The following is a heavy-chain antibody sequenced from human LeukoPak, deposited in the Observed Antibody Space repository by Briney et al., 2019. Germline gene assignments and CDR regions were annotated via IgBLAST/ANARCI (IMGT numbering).Heavy chain of an antibody. D-gene: IGHD6-19*01. CDR1: GFTFSSYA. CDR3: AKLPVAGLYFDY. J-gene: IGHJ4*02. Sequence: GGSLRLSCAASGFTFSSYAMSWVRQAPGRGLEWISAISGSGGSTYYVDSVKGRFTISRDNSKNTLYLQMNSLRVEDTAVYYCAKLPVAGLYFDYWGQGTLVTVSS. V-gene: IGHV3-23*01. CDR2: ISGSGGST.